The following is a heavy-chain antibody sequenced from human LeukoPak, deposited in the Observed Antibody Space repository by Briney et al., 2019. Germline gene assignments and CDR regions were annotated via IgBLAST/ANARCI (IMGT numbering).Heavy chain of an antibody. CDR2: IIPILGIA. Sequence: ASVKVSCKASGGTFSSYAISWVRQAPGQGLEWMGRIIPILGIANYAQKFQGRVTITADKSTSTAYMELSSLRSEDTAVYYCARAQHYYDSSGCNYWGQGTLVTVSS. J-gene: IGHJ4*02. V-gene: IGHV1-69*04. D-gene: IGHD3-22*01. CDR1: GGTFSSYA. CDR3: ARAQHYYDSSGCNY.